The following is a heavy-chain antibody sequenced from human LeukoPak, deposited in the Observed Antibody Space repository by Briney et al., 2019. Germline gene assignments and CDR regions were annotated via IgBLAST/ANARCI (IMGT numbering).Heavy chain of an antibody. J-gene: IGHJ4*02. CDR1: GGSISSGGYS. Sequence: PSQTLSLTCAVSGGSISSGGYSWSWIRQPPGKGLEWIGYIYHSGSTYYNPSLKSRVTISVDRSKNQFSLKPSSVTAADTAVYYCARVAGHMYYYDTGGYFDYWGQGTLVTVSS. V-gene: IGHV4-30-2*01. D-gene: IGHD3-22*01. CDR3: ARVAGHMYYYDTGGYFDY. CDR2: IYHSGST.